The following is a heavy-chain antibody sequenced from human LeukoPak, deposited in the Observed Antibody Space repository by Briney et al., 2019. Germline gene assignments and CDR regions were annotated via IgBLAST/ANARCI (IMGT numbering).Heavy chain of an antibody. V-gene: IGHV3-21*01. CDR3: ARDNLEYSSGWYVRDPFDY. D-gene: IGHD6-19*01. J-gene: IGHJ4*02. Sequence: PGGSLRLSCAASGFTFSSYSMNWVRQAPGKGLEWVSSISSSSSCIYYADSVKGRFTISRVNAKNSLYLQMNSLRAEDTAVYYCARDNLEYSSGWYVRDPFDYWGQGTLVTVSS. CDR2: ISSSSSCI. CDR1: GFTFSSYS.